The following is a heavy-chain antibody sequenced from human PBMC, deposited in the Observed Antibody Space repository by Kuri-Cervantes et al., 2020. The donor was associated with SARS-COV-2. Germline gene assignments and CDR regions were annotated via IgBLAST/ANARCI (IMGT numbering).Heavy chain of an antibody. V-gene: IGHV3-48*04. Sequence: GGSLRLSCAASGFTFSSYSMSWIRQAPGKGLEWVSYISSSGSTIYYADSVKGRFTISRDNAKNSLYLQMNSLRAEDTAVYYCARVVSLLYGDYYQDYFDYWGQGILVTVSS. CDR3: ARVVSLLYGDYYQDYFDY. D-gene: IGHD4-17*01. CDR1: GFTFSSYS. J-gene: IGHJ4*02. CDR2: ISSSGSTI.